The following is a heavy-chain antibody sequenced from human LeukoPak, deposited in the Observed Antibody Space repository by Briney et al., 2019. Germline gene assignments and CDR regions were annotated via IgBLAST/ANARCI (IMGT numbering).Heavy chain of an antibody. D-gene: IGHD2-2*01. CDR3: ARDRTYCSSTSCTRLGMDV. V-gene: IGHV3-33*01. CDR1: GFTFTRYA. J-gene: IGHJ6*02. Sequence: PGGSLRLSCEVSGFTFTRYAMHWVRQAPGKGLEWVAVVWHDGSDNAYADSVKGRFTISRDDTKNMLYVQMNSLRAEDTALYYCARDRTYCSSTSCTRLGMDVWGQGTTVTVSS. CDR2: VWHDGSDN.